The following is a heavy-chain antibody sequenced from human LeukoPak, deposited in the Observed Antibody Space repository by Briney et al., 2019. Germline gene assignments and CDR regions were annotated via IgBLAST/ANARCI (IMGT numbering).Heavy chain of an antibody. CDR2: ISSSSSYI. V-gene: IGHV3-21*01. Sequence: GGSLRLSCAVSGFIFSSYRMSWVSQAPGTGLEWVSSISSSSSYIYYADSVKGRFTISRDNAKNSLYLQMNSLRAEDTAVYYCARLSNYYGSGSYYNDYWGQGTLVTVSS. J-gene: IGHJ4*02. D-gene: IGHD3-10*01. CDR1: GFIFSSYR. CDR3: ARLSNYYGSGSYYNDY.